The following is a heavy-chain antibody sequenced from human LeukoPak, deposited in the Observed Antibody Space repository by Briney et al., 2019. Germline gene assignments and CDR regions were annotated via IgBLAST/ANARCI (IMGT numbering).Heavy chain of an antibody. CDR3: ARHARSDYANAKFDC. CDR2: IYTSVST. V-gene: IGHV4-4*09. J-gene: IGHJ4*02. Sequence: SETLSLTCTVSGDSISSYYWSWIRQPPGKGLEWIGYIYTSVSTNYNPSLRSRVTMSVDSSKNQFSLKLSSVAAADTAVYYCARHARSDYANAKFDCWGQGALVTVSS. CDR1: GDSISSYY. D-gene: IGHD4-17*01.